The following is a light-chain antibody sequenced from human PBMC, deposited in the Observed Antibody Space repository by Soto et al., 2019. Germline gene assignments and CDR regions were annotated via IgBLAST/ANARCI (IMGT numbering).Light chain of an antibody. CDR1: QTVRSTY. CDR3: QQFSTTPPGT. V-gene: IGKV3-20*01. Sequence: EIVLTQSPGTLSLSPGETATLSCRASQTVRSTYLAWYQQTAGQAPSLLLYGASTRATGITDRFSGSGSGTDFTLTVRRLEPEDLAVYYFQQFSTTPPGTLGGGTRVE. J-gene: IGKJ4*01. CDR2: GAS.